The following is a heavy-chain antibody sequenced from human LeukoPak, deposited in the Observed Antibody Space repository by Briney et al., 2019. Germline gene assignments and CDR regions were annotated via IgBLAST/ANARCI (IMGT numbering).Heavy chain of an antibody. J-gene: IGHJ4*02. CDR3: ARVSGYDWESFYDY. V-gene: IGHV4-59*01. D-gene: IGHD5-12*01. CDR2: IYYSGST. CDR1: GGSISSYY. Sequence: PSETLFLTCTVSGGSISSYYWSWIRQPPGKGLEWIGYIYYSGSTNYNPSLKSRVTISVDTSKNQFSLKLSSVTAADTAVYYCARVSGYDWESFYDYWGQGTLVTVSS.